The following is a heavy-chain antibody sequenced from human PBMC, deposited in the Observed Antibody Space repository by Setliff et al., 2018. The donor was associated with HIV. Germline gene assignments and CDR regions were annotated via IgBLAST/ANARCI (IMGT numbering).Heavy chain of an antibody. J-gene: IGHJ3*01. CDR1: GFTFNSYW. CDR2: INKDGSMT. D-gene: IGHD1-26*01. CDR3: ARDGGWELRGGLDV. Sequence: PGGSLRLSCAASGFTFNSYWMHWVRQVPGKGPLWVSRINKDGSMTGLAESVKGRFTISRDNARNTLYLQMESLRVGDTAVYYCARDGGWELRGGLDVWGQGTVVTVSS. V-gene: IGHV3-74*01.